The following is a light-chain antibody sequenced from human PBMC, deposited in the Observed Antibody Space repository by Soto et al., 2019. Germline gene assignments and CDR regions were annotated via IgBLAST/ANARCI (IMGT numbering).Light chain of an antibody. Sequence: EIVLTQSPGTLSLSPGERATLSCRVSQSVSSSYLAWYQQKPGQAPRLLISGASTRATGIPDRFSGSGTGTDFTLTISRLEPDDYAVYYYQQYGSSPRTFGGGTKVEIK. J-gene: IGKJ4*01. CDR2: GAS. V-gene: IGKV3-20*01. CDR3: QQYGSSPRT. CDR1: QSVSSSY.